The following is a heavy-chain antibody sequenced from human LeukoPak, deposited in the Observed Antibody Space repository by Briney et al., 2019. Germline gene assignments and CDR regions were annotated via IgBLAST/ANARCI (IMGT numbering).Heavy chain of an antibody. CDR2: TYYRSKWYN. CDR1: GDSVSSNSAA. V-gene: IGHV6-1*01. Sequence: SQTLSLTCAISGDSVSSNSAAWNWIRQSPSRGLEWLGRTYYRSKWYNDYAVSVKSRITINPDTSKNQFSLQLNSVTPEDTAVYCCARGGVGGLRLEAPFDYWGQGTLVTVSS. CDR3: ARGGVGGLRLEAPFDY. D-gene: IGHD5-12*01. J-gene: IGHJ4*02.